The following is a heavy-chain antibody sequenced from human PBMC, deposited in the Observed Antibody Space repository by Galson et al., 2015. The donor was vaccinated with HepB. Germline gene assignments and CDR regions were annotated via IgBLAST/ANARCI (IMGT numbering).Heavy chain of an antibody. CDR3: TTGAILEWLFQRTGFDY. D-gene: IGHD3-3*01. J-gene: IGHJ4*02. V-gene: IGHV3-15*01. Sequence: SLRLSCAASGFTFSNAWMSWVRQAPGKGLEWVGRIKSKTDGGTTDYAAPVKGRFTISRDDSKNTLYLQMNSLKTEDTAVYYCTTGAILEWLFQRTGFDYWGQGTLVTVSS. CDR2: IKSKTDGGTT. CDR1: GFTFSNAW.